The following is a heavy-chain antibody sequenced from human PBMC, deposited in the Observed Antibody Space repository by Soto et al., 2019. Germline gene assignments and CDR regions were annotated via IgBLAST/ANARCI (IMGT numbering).Heavy chain of an antibody. V-gene: IGHV3-11*06. CDR3: ASKREFSSYYN. CDR2: ISSGSTYT. Sequence: QVQLVESGGGLVKPGGSLRLSCAASGFSFSDYYMSWIRQAPGKGLEWISYISSGSTYTKYADSVKGRFTISRDNAKNSLYLQMNSLTDEDKAVYYCASKREFSSYYNWGQGTLVTVSS. D-gene: IGHD1-26*01. J-gene: IGHJ4*02. CDR1: GFSFSDYY.